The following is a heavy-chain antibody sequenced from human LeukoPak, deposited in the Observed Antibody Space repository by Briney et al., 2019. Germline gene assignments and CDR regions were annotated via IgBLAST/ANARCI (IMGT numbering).Heavy chain of an antibody. CDR1: GFTFDDYA. Sequence: PGRSLRLSCAASGFTFDDYAMHWVRQAPGKGLEWVSGISWNSGSIGYADSVKGRFTISRGNAKNSLYLQMNSLRAEDTALYYCAKGSYYYMDVWGKGTTVTVSS. V-gene: IGHV3-9*01. CDR3: AKGSYYYMDV. J-gene: IGHJ6*03. CDR2: ISWNSGSI.